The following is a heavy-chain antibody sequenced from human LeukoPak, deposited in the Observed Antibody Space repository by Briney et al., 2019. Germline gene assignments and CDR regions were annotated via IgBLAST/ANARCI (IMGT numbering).Heavy chain of an antibody. CDR2: IRSKPNNYAT. CDR3: TRHLIGATPFDY. Sequence: GGSLKLSCAASVFTFSDSAFHWVRQASGKGLEWVGRIRSKPNNYATAYTASVKGRFTISRDDSKNTAYLQMNSLNTEDTAMYYCTRHLIGATPFDYWGQGTLVSVSS. CDR1: VFTFSDSA. D-gene: IGHD4/OR15-4a*01. J-gene: IGHJ4*02. V-gene: IGHV3-73*01.